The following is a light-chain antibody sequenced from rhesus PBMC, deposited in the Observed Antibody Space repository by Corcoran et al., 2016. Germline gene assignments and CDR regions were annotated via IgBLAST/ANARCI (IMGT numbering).Light chain of an antibody. J-gene: IGKJ1*01. CDR3: QHYYSAPPWT. Sequence: DIQMTQSPSSLSASVGERVTITCRASQGISNDLAWYQQKPGETPKLLIYEASSLPSGIPSRLSGSGSGTDFTLTISSLQPEDFATYYCQHYYSAPPWTFGQGTKVEVK. CDR1: QGISND. CDR2: EAS. V-gene: IGKV1-21*01.